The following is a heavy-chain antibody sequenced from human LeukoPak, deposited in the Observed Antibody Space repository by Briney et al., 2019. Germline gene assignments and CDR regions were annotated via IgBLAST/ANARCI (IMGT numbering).Heavy chain of an antibody. V-gene: IGHV3-30*18. D-gene: IGHD3-10*01. Sequence: PGGSLRLSCAAYGFTFCTYGIHWVRQAPGKGLEWVAVISSDRNKQSYADSVKGRFTISRDNTKNTLYLKMNSLRAEDAAVYYCAKPNYSGSGNFPFDYWGQGTQVTVSS. CDR1: GFTFCTYG. CDR3: AKPNYSGSGNFPFDY. CDR2: ISSDRNKQ. J-gene: IGHJ4*02.